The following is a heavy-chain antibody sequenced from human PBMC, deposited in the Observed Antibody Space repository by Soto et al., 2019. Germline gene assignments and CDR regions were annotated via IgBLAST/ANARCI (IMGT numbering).Heavy chain of an antibody. CDR2: IGTAGDT. CDR3: ARVGFYSSGLDY. D-gene: IGHD6-19*01. Sequence: EVQLVESGGGLVQPGGSLRLSCAASGFTFSSYDMHWVRQATGKGLEWVSAIGTAGDTYYPGSVKGRFTISRENAKNSLYLQMSSLRAGDTAVYYCARVGFYSSGLDYWGQGTLVTVSS. CDR1: GFTFSSYD. V-gene: IGHV3-13*01. J-gene: IGHJ4*02.